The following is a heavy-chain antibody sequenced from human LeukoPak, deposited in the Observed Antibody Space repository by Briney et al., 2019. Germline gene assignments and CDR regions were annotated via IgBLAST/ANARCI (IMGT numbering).Heavy chain of an antibody. V-gene: IGHV4-59*01. CDR1: GGSISSYC. D-gene: IGHD7-27*01. CDR3: AREADGTGESSLDY. CDR2: IYYSGST. J-gene: IGHJ4*02. Sequence: SSETLSLTCTVSGGSISSYCWSWIRQPPGKGLEWIGYIYYSGSTNYDPSLKSRVTISVDTSKNQFSLKLSSVTAADTAVYYCAREADGTGESSLDYWGQGTLVTVSS.